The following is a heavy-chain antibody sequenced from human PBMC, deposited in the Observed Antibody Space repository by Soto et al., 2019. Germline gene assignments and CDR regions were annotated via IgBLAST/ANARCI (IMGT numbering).Heavy chain of an antibody. CDR3: ANSRPVVTATSRGAFDI. D-gene: IGHD1-20*01. Sequence: GGSLRLSCAASGFTFSDYPMSWVRQAPGKGLDWVSAISGGGGSIYYADSVKGRFTISRDNSKNTLYLQMNSLRAEDTAVYYCANSRPVVTATSRGAFDIWGQGTMVTVSS. CDR2: ISGGGGSI. J-gene: IGHJ3*02. CDR1: GFTFSDYP. V-gene: IGHV3-23*01.